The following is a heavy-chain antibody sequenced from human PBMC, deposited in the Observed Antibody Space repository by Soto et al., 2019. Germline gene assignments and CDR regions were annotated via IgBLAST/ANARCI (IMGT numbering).Heavy chain of an antibody. Sequence: QVQLQESGPGLVKPSQTLSLTCTVSGGSISSGDYYWSWIRQSPGKGLEWIGYVYHTGSTYYNPSLKSRLRISIDTSKNQFSLRLTSVTAADTAVYYCARDYYDASSLPTGAVDVWGQGTTVTVSS. CDR2: VYHTGST. D-gene: IGHD3-22*01. V-gene: IGHV4-30-4*01. J-gene: IGHJ6*02. CDR3: ARDYYDASSLPTGAVDV. CDR1: GGSISSGDYY.